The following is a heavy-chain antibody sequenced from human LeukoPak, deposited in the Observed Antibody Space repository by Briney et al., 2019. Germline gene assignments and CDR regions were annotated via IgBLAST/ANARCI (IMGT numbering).Heavy chain of an antibody. J-gene: IGHJ4*02. D-gene: IGHD3-10*01. CDR2: INPNSGGT. CDR3: ARAGYYGSGSYLGY. Sequence: GASVKVSCRASGYTFTAHYIHWVRQAPGQGLEWMGSINPNSGGTNYAQKFQGRVTMTRDTSISTAYMELSRLRSDDTAVYYCARAGYYGSGSYLGYWGQGTLVTVSS. V-gene: IGHV1-2*02. CDR1: GYTFTAHY.